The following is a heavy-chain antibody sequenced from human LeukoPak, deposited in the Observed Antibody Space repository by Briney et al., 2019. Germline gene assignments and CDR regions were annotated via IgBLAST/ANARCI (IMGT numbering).Heavy chain of an antibody. CDR1: GGSISSYY. J-gene: IGHJ4*02. CDR2: IYHSGST. CDR3: ARAPSYDILTGYYDY. Sequence: KPSETLSLTCTVSGGSISSYYWSWIRQPPGKGLEWIGYIYHSGSTNYNPSLKSRVTMSLDTSKNQFSLKLSSVTAADTAVYYCARAPSYDILTGYYDYWGQGTLVTVSS. V-gene: IGHV4-59*01. D-gene: IGHD3-9*01.